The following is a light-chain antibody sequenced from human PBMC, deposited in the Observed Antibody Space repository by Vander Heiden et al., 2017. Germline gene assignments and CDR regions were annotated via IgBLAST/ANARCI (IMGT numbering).Light chain of an antibody. V-gene: IGLV1-44*01. CDR2: SNN. CDR1: SSNIGSNT. Sequence: HSVLTQPPSASGTPGQRVTIPCSGSSSNIGSNTVNGYQQRPGTAPKLLIYSNNQRPSGVPDRFSGSKSGTSASLAISGLRSEDGADDYCAAGDDSLNGVVFGGGTKLTVL. CDR3: AAGDDSLNGVV. J-gene: IGLJ2*01.